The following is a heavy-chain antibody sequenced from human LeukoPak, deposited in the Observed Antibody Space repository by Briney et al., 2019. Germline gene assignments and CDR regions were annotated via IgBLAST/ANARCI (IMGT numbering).Heavy chain of an antibody. CDR1: GGSISSYY. J-gene: IGHJ4*02. V-gene: IGHV4-59*01. CDR2: IYSSGST. D-gene: IGHD3-10*01. CDR3: GRAYYYGSGSYGLDY. Sequence: SETPSLTCTVSGGSISSYYWSWIRQPPGKGLEWIGYIYSSGSTNYNPSLKSRLTISVDASKNQFSLKLTSVTAADTPVYYCGRAYYYGSGSYGLDYWGQGTLVTVSS.